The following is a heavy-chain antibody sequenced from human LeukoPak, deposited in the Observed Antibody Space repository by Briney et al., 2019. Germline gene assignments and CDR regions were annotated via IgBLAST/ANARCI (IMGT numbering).Heavy chain of an antibody. Sequence: GTSLRLSCTASGFNFGIYGMHWVRQAPGKGLEWVAVMWDDGTNEYYVESVKGRFTISRDNSKNTLYLQMNSLRAEDTAVYYCAKGDNWNDVGYFDYWGQGTLVTVSS. D-gene: IGHD1-1*01. CDR3: AKGDNWNDVGYFDY. CDR2: MWDDGTNE. V-gene: IGHV3-33*06. CDR1: GFNFGIYG. J-gene: IGHJ4*02.